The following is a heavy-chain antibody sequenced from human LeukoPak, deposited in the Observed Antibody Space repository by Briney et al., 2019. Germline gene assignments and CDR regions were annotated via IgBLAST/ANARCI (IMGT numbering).Heavy chain of an antibody. CDR3: ARATRGYSYILGY. D-gene: IGHD5-18*01. J-gene: IGHJ4*02. Sequence: GGSLRLSCAASGFTVSSNYMSWVRQAPGKGLEWVSTIYSDGSTYYADSVKGRFTFSRDNSKNTLYLQMKSLRVEDTAVYYCARATRGYSYILGYWGQGTLVTVSS. V-gene: IGHV3-66*01. CDR2: IYSDGST. CDR1: GFTVSSNY.